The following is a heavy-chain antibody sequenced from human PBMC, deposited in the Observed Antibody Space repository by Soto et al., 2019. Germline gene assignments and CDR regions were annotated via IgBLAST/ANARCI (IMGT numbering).Heavy chain of an antibody. D-gene: IGHD3-3*01. J-gene: IGHJ6*02. CDR1: GFTFSSYW. V-gene: IGHV3-7*01. CDR3: ARDTTYYDFWSGYYILWARSDYGMDV. Sequence: GGSLRLSCAASGFTFSSYWMSWVRQAPGKGLEWVANIKQDGSEKYYVDSVKGRFTISRDNAKNSLYLQMNSLRAEDTAVYYCARDTTYYDFWSGYYILWARSDYGMDVWGQGTTVTVSS. CDR2: IKQDGSEK.